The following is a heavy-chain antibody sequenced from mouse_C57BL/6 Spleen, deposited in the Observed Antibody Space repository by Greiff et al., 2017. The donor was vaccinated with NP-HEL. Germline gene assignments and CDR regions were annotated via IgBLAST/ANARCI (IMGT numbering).Heavy chain of an antibody. J-gene: IGHJ3*01. CDR2: IYPSDSET. V-gene: IGHV1-61*01. CDR1: GYTFTSYW. CDR3: ARSWIRYDGPVFAY. Sequence: QVQLQQSGAELVRPGSSVKLSCKASGYTFTSYWMDWVKQRPGQGLEWIGNIYPSDSETHYNQKFKDKATLTVDKSSSTAYMQLSSLTSEDSAVYYCARSWIRYDGPVFAYWGQGTLVTVSA. D-gene: IGHD2-3*01.